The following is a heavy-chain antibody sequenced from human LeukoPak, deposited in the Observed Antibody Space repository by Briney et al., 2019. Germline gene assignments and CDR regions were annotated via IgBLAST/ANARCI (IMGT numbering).Heavy chain of an antibody. Sequence: PGGSLRLSCAASGFTFSNYWMHWVRQAPGKGLVWVSRTNSDGSSRNYADSVKDRFTISRDNAKNTLYLQMNSLRAEDTAVYYCASASSHRIAAGGDYWGQGTLVTVSS. CDR1: GFTFSNYW. CDR2: TNSDGSSR. CDR3: ASASSHRIAAGGDY. J-gene: IGHJ4*02. D-gene: IGHD6-13*01. V-gene: IGHV3-74*01.